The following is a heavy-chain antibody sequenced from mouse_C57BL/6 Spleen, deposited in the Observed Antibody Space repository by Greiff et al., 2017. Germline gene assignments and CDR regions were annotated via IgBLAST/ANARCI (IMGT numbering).Heavy chain of an antibody. V-gene: IGHV1-76*01. Sequence: QVQLQQSGAELVRPGASVKLSCKASGYTFTDYYINWVKQRPGQGLEWIARIYPGSGNTYYNEKFKGKATLTAEKSSSTAYMQLSSLTSEDSAVYFGARYDGYPDAMDYWGQGTSVTVSS. CDR2: IYPGSGNT. J-gene: IGHJ4*01. CDR1: GYTFTDYY. D-gene: IGHD2-3*01. CDR3: ARYDGYPDAMDY.